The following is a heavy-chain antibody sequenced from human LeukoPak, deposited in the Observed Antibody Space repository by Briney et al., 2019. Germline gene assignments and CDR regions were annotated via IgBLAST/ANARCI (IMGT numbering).Heavy chain of an antibody. Sequence: GGSLRLSCAASGFTFSSYWMSWVRQAPGKGLEWVANIKQDGSEKYYVDSVKGRFTISRDNAENSLYLQMSSLRAEDTAVYYCARGDTYYYDSSGYYCGFDIWGQGTMVTVSS. D-gene: IGHD3-22*01. CDR2: IKQDGSEK. V-gene: IGHV3-7*04. CDR1: GFTFSSYW. J-gene: IGHJ3*02. CDR3: ARGDTYYYDSSGYYCGFDI.